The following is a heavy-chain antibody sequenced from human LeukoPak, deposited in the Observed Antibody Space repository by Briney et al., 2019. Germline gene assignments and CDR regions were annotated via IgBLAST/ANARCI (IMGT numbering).Heavy chain of an antibody. D-gene: IGHD3-10*01. CDR2: INHSGRT. V-gene: IGHV4-34*01. Sequence: GSLRLSCAASGFTFSSFWMSWVRQPPGKGLEWIGEINHSGRTNYNPSLKSRVTISVDTSKNQFSLKLSSVTAADTAMYYCARGPGDYYGSGSYYNGRVRRWFDPWGQGTLVTVSS. CDR1: GFTFSSFW. CDR3: ARGPGDYYGSGSYYNGRVRRWFDP. J-gene: IGHJ5*02.